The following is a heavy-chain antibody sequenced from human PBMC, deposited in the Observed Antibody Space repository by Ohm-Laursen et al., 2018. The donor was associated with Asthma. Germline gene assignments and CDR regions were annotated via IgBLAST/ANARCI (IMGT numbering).Heavy chain of an antibody. Sequence: ASVKVSCKASGYPFTSDSMHWVRQAPGQGLEWMGIINPSSGSSSYAQKFQGRVTMTSDTSTSTVYMELSSLRSEDTAVYYCAAEGRLGSSWTYDYWGQGTLVTVSS. J-gene: IGHJ4*02. D-gene: IGHD6-13*01. CDR1: GYPFTSDS. CDR2: INPSSGSS. CDR3: AAEGRLGSSWTYDY. V-gene: IGHV1-46*01.